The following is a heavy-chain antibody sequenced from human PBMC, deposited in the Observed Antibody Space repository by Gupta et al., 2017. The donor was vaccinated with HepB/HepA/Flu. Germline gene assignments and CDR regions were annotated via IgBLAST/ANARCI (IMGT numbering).Heavy chain of an antibody. CDR2: IFSNDEK. Sequence: QVTLKESGPVLVTPTETLTLTCTVSGFSLSNARMGVSWIRQPPGKALEWLAHIFSNDEKSYSTSLKSRLTISKDTSKSQVVLTMTNMDPVDTATYYCARIRGGYYEILTGYYSFYYFDYWGQGTLVTVSS. J-gene: IGHJ4*02. D-gene: IGHD3-9*01. CDR3: ARIRGGYYEILTGYYSFYYFDY. V-gene: IGHV2-26*01. CDR1: GFSLSNARMG.